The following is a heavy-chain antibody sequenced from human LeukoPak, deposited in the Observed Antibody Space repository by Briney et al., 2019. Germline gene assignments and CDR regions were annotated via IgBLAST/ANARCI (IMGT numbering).Heavy chain of an antibody. CDR1: GVSVGSSNYY. Sequence: PSEALSLTCSVSGVSVGSSNYYWSWIRQPPGKALDWVGYIYYSGTTKYNPSLKSRVTISVDTSKNQFSLRLNSVTAADTAVYYCARVWAAGDAFDIWGQGTVVTVSS. CDR3: ARVWAAGDAFDI. CDR2: IYYSGTT. J-gene: IGHJ3*02. D-gene: IGHD6-25*01. V-gene: IGHV4-61*01.